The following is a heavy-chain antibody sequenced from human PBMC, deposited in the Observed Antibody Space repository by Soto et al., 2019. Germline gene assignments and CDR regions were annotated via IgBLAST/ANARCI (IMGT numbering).Heavy chain of an antibody. V-gene: IGHV4-4*02. J-gene: IGHJ4*02. CDR2: IYRTGST. CDR1: GGSFTSNNW. CDR3: ASRDPGTSVDY. D-gene: IGHD1-7*01. Sequence: PXGTLSLTCAVSGGSFTSNNWWTCVRQPPGQGLEWIGEIYRTGSTDYNPSLKSRVTISLDKSENQFSLKVTSLTAADTAVYYCASRDPGTSVDYWGQGTLFTVSS.